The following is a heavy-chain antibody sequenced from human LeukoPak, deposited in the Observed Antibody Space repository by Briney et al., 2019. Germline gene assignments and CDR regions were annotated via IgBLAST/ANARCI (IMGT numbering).Heavy chain of an antibody. CDR3: AKIGPSGSYFDY. CDR1: GFTFTDYA. Sequence: SGGSLRLSCAASGFTFTDYAMTWVRQAPGKGLEWVSAISGSGGSTYYADSVKGRFTISRDNAKNTLFLQMNNLRAEDTAVYYCAKIGPSGSYFDYWGQGTLVTVSS. V-gene: IGHV3-23*01. J-gene: IGHJ4*02. D-gene: IGHD1-26*01. CDR2: ISGSGGST.